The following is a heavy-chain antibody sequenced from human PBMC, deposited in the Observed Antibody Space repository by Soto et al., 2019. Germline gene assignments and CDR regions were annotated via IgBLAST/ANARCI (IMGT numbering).Heavy chain of an antibody. CDR3: ASPSSRNPRIFDY. J-gene: IGHJ4*02. CDR2: INHSGST. V-gene: IGHV4-34*01. Sequence: SETLCLTCAVYGGSFSGYYWGWIRQPPGKGLEWIGEINHSGSTNYNPSLKSRVTISVDTSKNQFSLKLSSVTAADTAVYYCASPSSRNPRIFDYWGQGTLVTVSS. D-gene: IGHD1-1*01. CDR1: GGSFSGYY.